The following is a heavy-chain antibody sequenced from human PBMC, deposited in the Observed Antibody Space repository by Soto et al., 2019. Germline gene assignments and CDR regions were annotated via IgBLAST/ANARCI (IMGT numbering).Heavy chain of an antibody. V-gene: IGHV1-69*13. J-gene: IGHJ4*02. CDR2: IIPIFGTA. CDR3: ATRRDGYNFVDY. CDR1: GGTFSSYA. D-gene: IGHD5-12*01. Sequence: SVKVSCKASGGTFSSYAISWVRQAPGQGLERMGGIIPIFGTANYAQKFQGRVTITADESTSTAYMQMNSLRAEDTAVYYCATRRDGYNFVDYWGQGTLVTVSS.